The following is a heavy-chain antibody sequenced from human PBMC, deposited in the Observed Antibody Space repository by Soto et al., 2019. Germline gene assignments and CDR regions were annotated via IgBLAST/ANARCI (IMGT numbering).Heavy chain of an antibody. CDR1: GGSFSGYY. D-gene: IGHD5-18*01. Sequence: SETLSLTCAVYGGSFSGYYWSWIRQPPGKGLEWIGEINHSGSTNYNPSLKSRVTISVDTSKNQFSLKLSSVTAADTAVYYCAREVGYSYGYGPFDYWGQGTLVTVSS. V-gene: IGHV4-34*01. CDR2: INHSGST. CDR3: AREVGYSYGYGPFDY. J-gene: IGHJ4*02.